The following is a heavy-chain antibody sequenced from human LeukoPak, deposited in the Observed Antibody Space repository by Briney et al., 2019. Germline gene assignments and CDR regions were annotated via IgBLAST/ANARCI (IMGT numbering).Heavy chain of an antibody. V-gene: IGHV3-48*02. Sequence: GSLILSCAASGFPFRNYVMSWVRPAPGKGLEWVSYINHNGETIYYADSVKGRFTISRDNGKNSLYLQMNSLRDEDTAVYYCAADSDWAFHYWGQGTRVTVSS. CDR2: INHNGETI. CDR3: AADSDWAFHY. J-gene: IGHJ4*02. D-gene: IGHD2-21*02. CDR1: GFPFRNYV.